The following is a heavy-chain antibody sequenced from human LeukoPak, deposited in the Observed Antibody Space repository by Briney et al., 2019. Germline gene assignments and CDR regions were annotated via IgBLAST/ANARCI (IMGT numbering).Heavy chain of an antibody. D-gene: IGHD3-9*01. Sequence: GGSLRLSCTTSAFTLGDYTLNWVRQAPGKGLEWVGFIRSKTYGETTKHAASVMGRFTISRDDSKSIAYLQMNSLKAEDTGVYYCTRDLFDWLPMDVWGQGTTVTVSS. V-gene: IGHV3-49*04. CDR1: AFTLGDYT. J-gene: IGHJ6*02. CDR2: IRSKTYGETT. CDR3: TRDLFDWLPMDV.